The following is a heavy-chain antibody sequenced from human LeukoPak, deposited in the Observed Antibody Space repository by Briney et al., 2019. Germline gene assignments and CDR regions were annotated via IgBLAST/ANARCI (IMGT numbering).Heavy chain of an antibody. J-gene: IGHJ5*02. D-gene: IGHD6-13*01. V-gene: IGHV4-39*07. CDR1: GGSISSSSYY. Sequence: PSETLSLTCTVSGGSISSSSYYWGWLRQPPGKGLEWIGSIYYSGSTYYNPSLKSRATISVDTSKNQFSLKLSCVTAADTAVYYCARVPATRIAVAGTGWFDPWGQGTLVTVSS. CDR2: IYYSGST. CDR3: ARVPATRIAVAGTGWFDP.